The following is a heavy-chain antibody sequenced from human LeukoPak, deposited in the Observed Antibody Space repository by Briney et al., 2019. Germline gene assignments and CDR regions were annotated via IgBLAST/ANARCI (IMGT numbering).Heavy chain of an antibody. CDR2: ISGARNIL. V-gene: IGHV3-11*04. CDR3: AKDGFYYDSSGEGFDY. Sequence: PGGSLRLSCAASGFRFSDYYMTWIRQAPGKGLEWVSYISGARNILTYSDSVKGRLTISRDNSKNTLYLQMNSLRAEDTAVYYCAKDGFYYDSSGEGFDYWGQGTLVTVSS. D-gene: IGHD3-22*01. CDR1: GFRFSDYY. J-gene: IGHJ4*02.